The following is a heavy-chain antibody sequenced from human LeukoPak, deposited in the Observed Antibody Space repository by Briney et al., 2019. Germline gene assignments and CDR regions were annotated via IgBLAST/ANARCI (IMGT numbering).Heavy chain of an antibody. Sequence: PSETLSLTCAVYGGSFSGYYWSWIRQPPGKGLEWIGEIKHSGSTNYNPSLKSRVTISVDTSKNQFSLKLSSVTAADTAVYYCARGSRSLDVWGQGTTVTVSS. CDR2: IKHSGST. CDR1: GGSFSGYY. V-gene: IGHV4-34*01. CDR3: ARGSRSLDV. J-gene: IGHJ6*02.